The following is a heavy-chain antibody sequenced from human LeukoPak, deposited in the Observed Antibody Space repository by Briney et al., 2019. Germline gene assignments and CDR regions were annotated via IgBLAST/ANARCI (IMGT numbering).Heavy chain of an antibody. D-gene: IGHD5-18*01. J-gene: IGHJ4*02. CDR3: ARDLRTGYTYGYPLDS. V-gene: IGHV3-7*01. CDR2: VNQDGSLR. Sequence: GGSLRLSCAASGFTFSSYWMTWVRQAPGKGLEWVANVNQDGSLRYYVDSVKGRFTISRDNSKNSLYLQMNSLRAEDTAFYYCARDLRTGYTYGYPLDSWGQGTLVTVSS. CDR1: GFTFSSYW.